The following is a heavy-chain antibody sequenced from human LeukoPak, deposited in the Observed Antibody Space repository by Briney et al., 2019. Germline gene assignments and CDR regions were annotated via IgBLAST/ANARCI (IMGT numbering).Heavy chain of an antibody. J-gene: IGHJ6*02. Sequence: ASVKVSCKASGYTFTSYGISWVRQAPGQGLEWMGWISAYNGNTNYAQKLQGRVTMTTDTSTSTAYTELRSLRSDDTAVYYCATALVVPALRGALTDYYYGMDVWGQGTTVTVSS. V-gene: IGHV1-18*01. D-gene: IGHD2-2*01. CDR3: ATALVVPALRGALTDYYYGMDV. CDR2: ISAYNGNT. CDR1: GYTFTSYG.